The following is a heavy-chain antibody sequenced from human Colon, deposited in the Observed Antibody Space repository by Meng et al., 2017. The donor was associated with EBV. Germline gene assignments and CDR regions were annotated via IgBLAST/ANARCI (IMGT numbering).Heavy chain of an antibody. CDR3: ARVEVGITSGDY. CDR2: INAYNGDT. CDR1: HYTFTGYG. J-gene: IGHJ4*02. V-gene: IGHV1-18*01. D-gene: IGHD1-26*01. Sequence: QVQVVQSGAEVKRPGASVKVSCKASHYTFTGYGVSWFRQAPGQGLEWMGWINAYNGDTNYAQTLQGRVTMTTDTSTSTAYMELRSLRSDDTAVYYCARVEVGITSGDYWGQGTLVTVSS.